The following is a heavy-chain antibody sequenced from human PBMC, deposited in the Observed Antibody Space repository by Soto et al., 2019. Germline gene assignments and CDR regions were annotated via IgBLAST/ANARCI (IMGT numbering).Heavy chain of an antibody. Sequence: SETLSLTCTVSGGSISSYYWSWIRQPPGKGLEWIGYIYYSGSTNYNPSLKSRVTISVDTSKNQFSLKLSSVTAADTAVYYCARRAKIAARLGKAYYFDYWGQGTLVTVSS. V-gene: IGHV4-59*01. CDR2: IYYSGST. CDR3: ARRAKIAARLGKAYYFDY. J-gene: IGHJ4*02. D-gene: IGHD6-6*01. CDR1: GGSISSYY.